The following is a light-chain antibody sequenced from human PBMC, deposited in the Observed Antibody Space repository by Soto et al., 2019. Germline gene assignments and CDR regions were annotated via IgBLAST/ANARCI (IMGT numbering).Light chain of an antibody. CDR2: EVT. CDR1: SSDIGAYNY. Sequence: QSALTQPPSASGSPGQSVTISCTGTSSDIGAYNYVSWYQQHPGKVPKLIIHEVTQRPSGVPDRFSASKSGNTAFLTVSGLQAEDEADYYCSSHGGANNFYVFGTGTKV. V-gene: IGLV2-8*01. J-gene: IGLJ1*01. CDR3: SSHGGANNFYV.